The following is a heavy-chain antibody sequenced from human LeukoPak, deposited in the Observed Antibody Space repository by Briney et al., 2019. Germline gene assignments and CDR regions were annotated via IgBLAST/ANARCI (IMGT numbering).Heavy chain of an antibody. J-gene: IGHJ4*02. D-gene: IGHD1-7*01. V-gene: IGHV4-39*07. CDR3: ARWSGTRSDY. CDR1: GGSISSSGYF. Sequence: SETLSLTCTVSGGSISSSGYFWGWIRQPPGKGLEWVGSISYGGSTYYNPSLNSRLTISVDSSKNQFSLKLSSVTAADTAVYYCARWSGTRSDYWGQGTLVTVSS. CDR2: ISYGGST.